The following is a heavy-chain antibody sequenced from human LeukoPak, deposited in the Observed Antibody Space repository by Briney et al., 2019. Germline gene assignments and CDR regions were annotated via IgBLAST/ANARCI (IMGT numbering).Heavy chain of an antibody. CDR1: GFTFSSCW. V-gene: IGHV3-74*03. Sequence: PGGFLRLSCAASGFTFSSCWMHWVRQAPGKGLVWVSRINSDGSSTAYADSVKGRFTISRDNAKNTLYLQMNSLRAEDTAVYYCTRSLSGYDYSPDYWGQGTLVTVSS. D-gene: IGHD6-25*01. CDR3: TRSLSGYDYSPDY. CDR2: INSDGSST. J-gene: IGHJ4*02.